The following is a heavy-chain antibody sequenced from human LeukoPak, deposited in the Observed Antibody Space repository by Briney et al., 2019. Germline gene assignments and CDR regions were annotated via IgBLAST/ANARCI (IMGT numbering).Heavy chain of an antibody. CDR2: ISGSGGST. Sequence: GGSLRLSCAASGFTFSSYAMSWVRQAPGKGLEWVSAISGSGGSTYYADSVKGRFTISRDNSKNTLYLQMNSLRAEDTAVYYCAKDSTYYYGSGSYGHWGQGTLVTVST. CDR3: AKDSTYYYGSGSYGH. D-gene: IGHD3-10*01. CDR1: GFTFSSYA. J-gene: IGHJ4*02. V-gene: IGHV3-23*01.